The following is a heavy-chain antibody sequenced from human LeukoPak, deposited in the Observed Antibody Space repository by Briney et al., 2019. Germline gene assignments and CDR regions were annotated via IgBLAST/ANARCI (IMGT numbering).Heavy chain of an antibody. CDR1: GVTIRSSC. Sequence: PRGSLRLSCAVSGVTIRSSCMDWVCQAPGKGLVWVARINTDGSTTSYSESVKGRFTISRDNAKNTLYVLMNSLRAEDTAVYCGEIGGSGGSFFYWGQGTLVTVSS. CDR3: EIGGSGGSFFY. V-gene: IGHV3-74*01. CDR2: INTDGSTT. J-gene: IGHJ4*02. D-gene: IGHD1-26*01.